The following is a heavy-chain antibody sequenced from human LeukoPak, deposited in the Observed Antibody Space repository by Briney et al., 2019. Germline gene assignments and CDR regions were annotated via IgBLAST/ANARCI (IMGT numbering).Heavy chain of an antibody. Sequence: GGSLTLSCAASGFTFSNYWMHWVRQTPDKGLVWVSRIGSDGAYTSSADSVKGRFTMSRDNAKNTLYLQMNSLRFEGTGVYYCVREEQQLAFDKWGQGTLVTVSS. D-gene: IGHD6-13*01. CDR1: GFTFSNYW. CDR3: VREEQQLAFDK. CDR2: IGSDGAYT. J-gene: IGHJ4*02. V-gene: IGHV3-74*01.